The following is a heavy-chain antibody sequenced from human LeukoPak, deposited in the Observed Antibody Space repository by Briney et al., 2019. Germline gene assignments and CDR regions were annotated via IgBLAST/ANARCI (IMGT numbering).Heavy chain of an antibody. V-gene: IGHV4-31*03. J-gene: IGHJ6*04. CDR1: GGSISSGGYF. CDR3: AREGGLMEEYQMVSDV. CDR2: IYYSGIT. Sequence: PSETLSLTCTVSGGSISSGGYFWSWIRQHPGKGLKWIGYIYYSGITYYNPSLESRVTMSVDTSKNQFSLELSSVTAADTAVYYCAREGGLMEEYQMVSDVWGNRTTVTVSS. D-gene: IGHD2-2*01.